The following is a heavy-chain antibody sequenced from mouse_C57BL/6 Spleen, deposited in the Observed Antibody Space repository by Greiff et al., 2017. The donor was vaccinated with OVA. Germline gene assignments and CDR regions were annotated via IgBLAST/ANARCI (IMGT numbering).Heavy chain of an antibody. CDR2: INPNNGGT. CDR1: GYTFTDYY. J-gene: IGHJ4*01. CDR3: ARRRSTTVPYYAMDD. Sequence: EVQLQQSGPELVKPGASVKISCKASGYTFTDYYMNWVKQSHGKSLEWIGDINPNNGGTSYNQKFKGKATLTVDKSSSTAYMELRSLTSEDSAVYYCARRRSTTVPYYAMDDWGQGTSVTVSS. D-gene: IGHD1-1*01. V-gene: IGHV1-26*01.